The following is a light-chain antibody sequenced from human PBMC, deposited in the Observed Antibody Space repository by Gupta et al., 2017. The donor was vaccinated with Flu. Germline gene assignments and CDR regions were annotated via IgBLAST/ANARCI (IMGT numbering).Light chain of an antibody. CDR2: GAS. CDR1: QSVSSSY. J-gene: IGKJ2*01. V-gene: IGKV3-20*01. Sequence: EIVLTQSPGTLSLSPGERATPSCRASQSVSSSYLAWYQQKPGQAPRLLIYGASSRATGIPDRFSGSGSGTDFTLTISRLEPEDFAVYYCQQDGSSLYTFGQGTKLEIK. CDR3: QQDGSSLYT.